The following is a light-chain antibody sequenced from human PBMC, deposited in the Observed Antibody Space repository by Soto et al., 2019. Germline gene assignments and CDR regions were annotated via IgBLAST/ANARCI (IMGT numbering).Light chain of an antibody. CDR2: DVT. CDR1: SSDVGGYNF. V-gene: IGLV2-8*01. J-gene: IGLJ2*01. Sequence: QSALTQPPSASGSPGQSVTISCTGTSSDVGGYNFVSWYQQHPGKAPKLMTYDVTERPSGVPDRFSGSKSGNTASLTVSGLQGEDEADYYCTSYAGSNIPVLFGGGTQLTVL. CDR3: TSYAGSNIPVL.